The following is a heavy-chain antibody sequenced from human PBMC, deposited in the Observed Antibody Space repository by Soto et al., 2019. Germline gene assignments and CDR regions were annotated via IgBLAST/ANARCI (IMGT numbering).Heavy chain of an antibody. Sequence: QVQLVESGGGVVQPGRSLRLSCAPSGFTFSSYGMHWARQAPGKGLEWVAVIWYDGSNKVYADSVKGRFTISRDNSKNTLYVQMNNLRAEDTAVYYCARDLSGDYGALDTWGQGTMVTVSS. V-gene: IGHV3-33*01. CDR1: GFTFSSYG. J-gene: IGHJ3*02. CDR3: ARDLSGDYGALDT. CDR2: IWYDGSNK. D-gene: IGHD4-17*01.